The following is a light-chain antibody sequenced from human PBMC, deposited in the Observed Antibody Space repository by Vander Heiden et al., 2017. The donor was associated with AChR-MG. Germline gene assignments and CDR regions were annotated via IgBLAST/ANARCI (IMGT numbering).Light chain of an antibody. J-gene: IGKJ4*01. Sequence: IQLTQSPSSLSASVGDRVTITCRASQGISSYLAWYQQKPEKAPKLLIYAASTLQSGVPSRFSGSGSGTDFTLTISSLQPEDFATYYCQQLNSYLLTFVGGTKVEIK. CDR3: QQLNSYLLT. CDR1: QGISSY. V-gene: IGKV1-9*01. CDR2: AAS.